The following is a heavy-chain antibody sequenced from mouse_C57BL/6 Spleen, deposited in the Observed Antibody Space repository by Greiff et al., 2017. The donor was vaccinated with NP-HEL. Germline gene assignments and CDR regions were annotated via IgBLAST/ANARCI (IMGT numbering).Heavy chain of an antibody. CDR2: INPNNGGT. CDR3: ARSTIYYGNYAGAMDY. J-gene: IGHJ4*01. Sequence: VQLQQSGPELVKPGASVKISCKASGYTFTDYYMNWVKQSHGKSLEWIGDINPNNGGTSYNQKFKGKATLTVDKSSSTAYMELRSLTSEDSAVYYCARSTIYYGNYAGAMDYWGQGTSVTVSS. D-gene: IGHD2-1*01. V-gene: IGHV1-26*01. CDR1: GYTFTDYY.